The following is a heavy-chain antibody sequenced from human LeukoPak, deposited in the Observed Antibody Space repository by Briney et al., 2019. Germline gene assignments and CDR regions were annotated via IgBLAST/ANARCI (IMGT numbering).Heavy chain of an antibody. V-gene: IGHV4-39*07. CDR3: ARSRWAHCGGDCYSYYFDY. CDR2: IYYSGST. J-gene: IGHJ4*02. D-gene: IGHD2-21*02. CDR1: GGSISSSSYY. Sequence: PSETLSLTCTVSGGSISSSSYYWGWIRQPPGKGLEWIGSIYYSGSTYYNPSLKSRVTISVDTSKNQFSLKLSSVTAADTAVYYCARSRWAHCGGDCYSYYFDYWGQGTLVTVSS.